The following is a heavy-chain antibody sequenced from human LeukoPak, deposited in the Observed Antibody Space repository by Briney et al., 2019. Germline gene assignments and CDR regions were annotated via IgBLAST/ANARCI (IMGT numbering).Heavy chain of an antibody. CDR2: IYWSGST. Sequence: PSETLSLTCTVSGGSISSSSYYWGWIRQPPGKGLEWIGSIYWSGSTSYNPSLKSRVTISVDTSKNQFSLELSSVTAADTAVYYCARDSYYDSSGTRDYYYYGTDVWGQGTTVTVSS. CDR3: ARDSYYDSSGTRDYYYYGTDV. D-gene: IGHD3-22*01. J-gene: IGHJ6*02. V-gene: IGHV4-39*07. CDR1: GGSISSSSYY.